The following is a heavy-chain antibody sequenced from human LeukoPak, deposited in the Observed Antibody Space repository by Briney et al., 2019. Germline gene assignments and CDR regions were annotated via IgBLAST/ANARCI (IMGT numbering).Heavy chain of an antibody. CDR1: VYTFTRYY. CDR3: ARAGYCSSTSCYPSY. V-gene: IGHV1-2*02. CDR2: INPNSGGT. D-gene: IGHD2-2*01. Sequence: ASVTVSCKASVYTFTRYYMHWVRQAPGQGLEWMGWINPNSGGTNYAQKIQGRVTMTRDTSISTAYMERSRLRSDDTAVYYSARAGYCSSTSCYPSYWGQGTLVTVSS. J-gene: IGHJ4*02.